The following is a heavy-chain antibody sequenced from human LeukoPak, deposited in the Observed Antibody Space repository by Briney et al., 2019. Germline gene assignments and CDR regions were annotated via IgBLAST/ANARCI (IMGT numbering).Heavy chain of an antibody. D-gene: IGHD2-8*01. Sequence: RTGGSLRLSCAASGFTFSSYGMHWVRQAPGKGLEWVAVIWYDGSNKYYADSVKGRFTISRDNSKNTLYLQMNSLRAEDTAVYYCARGDGMVAPDYWGQGTLVTVSS. J-gene: IGHJ4*02. CDR2: IWYDGSNK. CDR1: GFTFSSYG. V-gene: IGHV3-33*01. CDR3: ARGDGMVAPDY.